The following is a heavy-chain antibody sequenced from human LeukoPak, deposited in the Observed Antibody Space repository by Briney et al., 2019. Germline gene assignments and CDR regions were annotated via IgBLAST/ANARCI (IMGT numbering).Heavy chain of an antibody. J-gene: IGHJ6*03. CDR3: ARDSVEYSTYSYYYYMDV. D-gene: IGHD5-18*01. CDR1: SGSFRTYY. Sequence: SETLSLTCTVSSGSFRTYYWSWIRQPPGQGLEWIGYIFYNEGTSYNPSLKSRVTISIDTSKNQFSLKLTSVTAADTAVYYCARDSVEYSTYSYYYYMDVWGRGTTVTISS. CDR2: IFYNEGT. V-gene: IGHV4-59*12.